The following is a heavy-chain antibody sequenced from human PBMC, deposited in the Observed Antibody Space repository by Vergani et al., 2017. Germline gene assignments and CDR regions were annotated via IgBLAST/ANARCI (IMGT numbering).Heavy chain of an antibody. D-gene: IGHD2-2*02. CDR2: ISGSGGST. CDR1: GFTFSSYA. Sequence: EVQLVESGGGLVKPGGSLRLSCAASGFTFSSYAMSWVRQAPGKGLEWVSAISGSGGSTYYADSVKGRFTISRDNSKNTLYLQMNSLRAEDTAVYYCAKDRYCSSTSCYTPEGEGYWGQGTLVTVSS. CDR3: AKDRYCSSTSCYTPEGEGY. V-gene: IGHV3-23*04. J-gene: IGHJ4*02.